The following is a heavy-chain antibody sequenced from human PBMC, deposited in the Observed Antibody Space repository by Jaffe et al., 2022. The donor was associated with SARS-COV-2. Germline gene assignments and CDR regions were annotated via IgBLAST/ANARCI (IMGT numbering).Heavy chain of an antibody. Sequence: QVTLKESGPVLVKPTETLTLTCTVSGFSLSNARMGVSWIRQPPGKALEWLAHIFSNDEKSYSTSLKSRLTISKDTSKSQVVLTMTNMDPVDTATYYCARISIAVAGGFDYWGQGTLVTVSS. CDR3: ARISIAVAGGFDY. D-gene: IGHD6-19*01. CDR1: GFSLSNARMG. CDR2: IFSNDEK. V-gene: IGHV2-26*01. J-gene: IGHJ4*02.